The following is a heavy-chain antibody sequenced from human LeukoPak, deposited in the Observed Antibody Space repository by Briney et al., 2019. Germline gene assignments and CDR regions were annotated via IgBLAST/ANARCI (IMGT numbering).Heavy chain of an antibody. CDR1: GFTLRNYW. Sequence: GGSLRLSCAASGFTLRNYWMHLVRQAPGKGLVWVSLITNDGSSTDYPDSVKGRFTISRDTAKNTLYLQMNSLRAEDTAVYYCVRGGTPYAFDYWGQGALVTVSS. D-gene: IGHD3-16*01. J-gene: IGHJ4*02. CDR3: VRGGTPYAFDY. CDR2: ITNDGSST. V-gene: IGHV3-74*01.